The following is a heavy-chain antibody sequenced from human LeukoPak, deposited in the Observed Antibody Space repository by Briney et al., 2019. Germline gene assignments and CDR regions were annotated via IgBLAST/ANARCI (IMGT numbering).Heavy chain of an antibody. CDR3: ARGTISYYYYYGMDV. D-gene: IGHD1-14*01. CDR1: GGSFSGYY. Sequence: SETLSLTCAVYGGSFSGYYWSWIRQPPGKGLEWIGEINHSGSTNYNPSLKSRVTISVDTSKNQFSPKLSSVTAADTAVYYCARGTISYYYYYGMDVWGQGTTVTVSS. J-gene: IGHJ6*02. CDR2: INHSGST. V-gene: IGHV4-34*01.